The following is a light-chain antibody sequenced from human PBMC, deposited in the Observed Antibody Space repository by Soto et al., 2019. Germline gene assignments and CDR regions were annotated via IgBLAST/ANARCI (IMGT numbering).Light chain of an antibody. J-gene: IGLJ2*01. V-gene: IGLV1-40*01. CDR1: SSNIGSGYD. Sequence: QPVLTQPPSVSGAPGQRVTISCTGSSSNIGSGYDVHWYQQLPGTAPKLLIYGNSNRPSGVPDRFSGSKSGTSASLAITGLQAVDEADYYCQCYDSSLSGYVVFGGGTKRTVL. CDR3: QCYDSSLSGYVV. CDR2: GNS.